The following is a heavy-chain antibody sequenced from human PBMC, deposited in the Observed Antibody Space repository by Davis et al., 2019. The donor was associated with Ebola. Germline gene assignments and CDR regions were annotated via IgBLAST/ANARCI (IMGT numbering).Heavy chain of an antibody. J-gene: IGHJ4*02. CDR2: INRDGSTT. D-gene: IGHD2-21*01. V-gene: IGHV3-74*03. CDR1: GFTFSTYA. Sequence: GESLKISCAASGFTFSTYAMSWVRQAPGKGLVWVSCINRDGSTTTYADSVKGRFTISRDNAKNTLYLQMNSLRAEDTAVYYCARGIGEDWGQGTLVTVSS. CDR3: ARGIGED.